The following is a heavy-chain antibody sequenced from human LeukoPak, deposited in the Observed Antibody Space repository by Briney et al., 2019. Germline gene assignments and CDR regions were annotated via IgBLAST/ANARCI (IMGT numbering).Heavy chain of an antibody. CDR3: AQGAVAGQFDY. D-gene: IGHD6-19*01. CDR1: GFTFSSYG. V-gene: IGHV3-33*01. CDR2: IWYDGSNK. J-gene: IGHJ4*02. Sequence: PGRSLRLSCAASGFTFSSYGVHWVRQAPGKGLEWVAVIWYDGSNKYYADSVKGRFTISRDNSKNTLYLQMNSLRAEDTAVYYCAQGAVAGQFDYWGQGTLVTVSS.